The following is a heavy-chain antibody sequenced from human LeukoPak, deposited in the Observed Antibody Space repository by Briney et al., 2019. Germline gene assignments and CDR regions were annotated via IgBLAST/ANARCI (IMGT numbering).Heavy chain of an antibody. D-gene: IGHD6-13*01. V-gene: IGHV1-69*05. Sequence: GASVKVSCKASGGTFSSYAISWVRQAPGQGLEWMGGIIPIFGTANYAQKFQGRVTMTTDTSTSTAYMELRSLRSDDTAVYYCARLAAGTWVDYFDYWGQGTLVTVSS. CDR2: IIPIFGTA. J-gene: IGHJ4*02. CDR3: ARLAAGTWVDYFDY. CDR1: GGTFSSYA.